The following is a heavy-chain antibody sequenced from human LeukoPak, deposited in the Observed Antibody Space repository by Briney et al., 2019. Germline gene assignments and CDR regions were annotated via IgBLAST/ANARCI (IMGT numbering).Heavy chain of an antibody. J-gene: IGHJ4*02. D-gene: IGHD5-18*01. V-gene: IGHV3-7*01. CDR2: INPDGRAI. CDR3: ARLKDTATRYDY. Sequence: GGSLRLSCIASGFSFPSHWMSWVRQAPGKRLENVASINPDGRAIHYVDSVKGRFTISRDNAKNLLYLQMDSLRAEDTAVFYCARLKDTATRYDYWGQGTPVTVSS. CDR1: GFSFPSHW.